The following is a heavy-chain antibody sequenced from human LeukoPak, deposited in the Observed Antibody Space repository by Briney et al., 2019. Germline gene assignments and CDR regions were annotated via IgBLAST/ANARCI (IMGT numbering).Heavy chain of an antibody. D-gene: IGHD2-8*02. Sequence: PGGSLRLSCAASGFTFSNSAMSWVRQAPGKGLEWVSAISGSGDSTYYADSVKGRFTISRDNSKNTLYLQMNSLRAEDTAVYYCATYRQVLLPFESWGQGTLVTVSS. J-gene: IGHJ4*02. CDR3: ATYRQVLLPFES. CDR1: GFTFSNSA. CDR2: ISGSGDST. V-gene: IGHV3-23*01.